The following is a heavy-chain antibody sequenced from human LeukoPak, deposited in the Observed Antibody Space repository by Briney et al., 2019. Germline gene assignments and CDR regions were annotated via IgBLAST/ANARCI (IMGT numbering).Heavy chain of an antibody. CDR1: GFAFSSQV. CDR3: AKITYRNWRPTGDYFDY. J-gene: IGHJ4*02. V-gene: IGHV3-23*01. CDR2: ISGSGGST. Sequence: PGGSLRLSCAASGFAFSSQVMTWVRQAPGKGLEWVSAISGSGGSTYYADSVKGRFTISRDSSKNTLYLQMNSLRAEGTAVYYCAKITYRNWRPTGDYFDYWGQGTLVTVSS. D-gene: IGHD4-11*01.